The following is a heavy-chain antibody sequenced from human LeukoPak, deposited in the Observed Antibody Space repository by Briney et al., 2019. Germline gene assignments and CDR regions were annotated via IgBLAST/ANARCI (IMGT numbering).Heavy chain of an antibody. CDR1: GYSFTDYY. D-gene: IGHD3-10*01. J-gene: IGHJ4*02. CDR3: ARGDYYGSQTYYPFDY. CDR2: INPNSGGT. Sequence: GASVKVSCKASGYSFTDYYINWVRQAPGQGLEWMGWINPNSGGTNFAQKFQGRVTMTRDTSITTAYMELSRLRSDDTAVYFCARGDYYGSQTYYPFDYWGQGTLVTVSS. V-gene: IGHV1-2*02.